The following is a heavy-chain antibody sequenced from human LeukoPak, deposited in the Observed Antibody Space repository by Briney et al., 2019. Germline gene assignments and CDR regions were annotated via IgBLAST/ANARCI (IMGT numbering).Heavy chain of an antibody. V-gene: IGHV1-2*02. D-gene: IGHD6-19*01. CDR1: GYTFTGYY. J-gene: IGHJ4*02. Sequence: ASVKVSCKASGYTFTGYYMHWVRQAPGQGLEWMGWINPNSGGTNYAQKFQGRVTMTRDTSISTAYMELSRLRSDDTAVYYCARDRSWLVTGPNDYWGQGTLVTVSS. CDR3: ARDRSWLVTGPNDY. CDR2: INPNSGGT.